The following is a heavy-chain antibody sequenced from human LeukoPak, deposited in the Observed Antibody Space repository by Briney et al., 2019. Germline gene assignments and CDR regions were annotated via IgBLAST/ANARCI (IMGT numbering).Heavy chain of an antibody. Sequence: ASVRVSCKASGYTLTSYYMHWVRQAPGQGLEWMGIINPSGGSTSYAQKFQGRVTMTRDTSTSTVYTELSSLRSEDTAVYYCASSKAAGTVVGHDYWGQGTLVTVSS. CDR1: GYTLTSYY. CDR3: ASSKAAGTVVGHDY. V-gene: IGHV1-46*01. CDR2: INPSGGST. J-gene: IGHJ4*02. D-gene: IGHD6-13*01.